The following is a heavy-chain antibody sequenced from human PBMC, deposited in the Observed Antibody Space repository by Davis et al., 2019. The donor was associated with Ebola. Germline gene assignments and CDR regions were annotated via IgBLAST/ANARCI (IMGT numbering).Heavy chain of an antibody. V-gene: IGHV4-59*12. CDR2: IYYSGST. CDR3: ARGPLGGIAAAGNDY. D-gene: IGHD6-13*01. Sequence: MPSETLSLTCTVSGGSISSYYWSWIRQPPGKGLEWIGYIYYSGSTNYNPSLKSRVTISVDTSKNQFSLKLSSVTAADTAVYYCARGPLGGIAAAGNDYWGQGTLVTVSS. CDR1: GGSISSYY. J-gene: IGHJ4*02.